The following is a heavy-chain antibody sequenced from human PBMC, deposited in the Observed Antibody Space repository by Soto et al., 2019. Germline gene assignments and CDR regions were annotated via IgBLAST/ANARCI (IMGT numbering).Heavy chain of an antibody. CDR2: ISAFNGNT. CDR3: ARDPPPSWGSGSYPHYYYGMDV. V-gene: IGHV1-18*01. D-gene: IGHD3-10*01. J-gene: IGHJ6*02. Sequence: ASVKVSCKASGYTFTSYGISWVRQAPGQGLEWMGWISAFNGNTNYAQKLQGRVTMTTDTSTSTAYMELRSLRSDDTAVYYCARDPPPSWGSGSYPHYYYGMDVWGQGTMVTVSS. CDR1: GYTFTSYG.